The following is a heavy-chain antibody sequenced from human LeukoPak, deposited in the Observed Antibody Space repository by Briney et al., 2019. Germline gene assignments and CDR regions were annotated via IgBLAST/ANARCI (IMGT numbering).Heavy chain of an antibody. J-gene: IGHJ4*02. CDR1: GFTFDDYV. D-gene: IGHD6-13*01. Sequence: GGSLRLSCAASGFTFDDYVMHCVRQVPGKGLEWVSLITGDGGSTYYADSVKGRFTISRDNSKDSLYLQMNSLRAEDTAFYYCSKALYSSTWYAAYWGQGTLVTVSS. CDR2: ITGDGGST. V-gene: IGHV3-43*02. CDR3: SKALYSSTWYAAY.